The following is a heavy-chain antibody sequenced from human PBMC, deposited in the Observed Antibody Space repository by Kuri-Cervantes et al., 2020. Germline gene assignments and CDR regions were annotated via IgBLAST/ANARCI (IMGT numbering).Heavy chain of an antibody. D-gene: IGHD4-17*01. CDR3: AVLWGHTVTEQGAFDI. CDR2: FDPEEGET. Sequence: ASVKVSCKVSGYPLTDLSMHWVRQAPGKGLEWMGGFDPEEGETIYAQKFQGRVTMTEDTSTDTAYMELSSLTSEDTAVYYCAVLWGHTVTEQGAFDIWGQGTMVTVSS. CDR1: GYPLTDLS. V-gene: IGHV1-24*01. J-gene: IGHJ3*02.